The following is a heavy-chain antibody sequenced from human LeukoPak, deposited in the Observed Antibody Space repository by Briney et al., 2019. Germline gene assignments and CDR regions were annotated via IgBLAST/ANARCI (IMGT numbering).Heavy chain of an antibody. D-gene: IGHD5-24*01. V-gene: IGHV4-59*08. Sequence: SETLSLTCNVSGDSLTSDFWSWIRQTPGKGLEWIGYVFHSGTTNYSPSLKSRVTISLDTSKKQFYLRLASVTAADTAVYYCARRMATVTDAFDIWGRGTMVSVSS. CDR1: GDSLTSDF. J-gene: IGHJ3*02. CDR3: ARRMATVTDAFDI. CDR2: VFHSGTT.